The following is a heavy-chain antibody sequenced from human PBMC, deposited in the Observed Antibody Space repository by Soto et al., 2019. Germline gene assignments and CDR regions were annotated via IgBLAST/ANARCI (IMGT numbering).Heavy chain of an antibody. V-gene: IGHV1-3*04. Sequence: GASVKVSCKASGSTFGTYAILLVLQAPVQRPEWMGWLNTGNGNTKYSPKFQGRVTMTRDTSASTAYMESSSLKSEDTAVYYCARGERLYSYYYGMDVWGQGSTVTVSS. CDR1: GSTFGTYA. J-gene: IGHJ6*02. CDR2: LNTGNGNT. CDR3: ARGERLYSYYYGMDV. D-gene: IGHD3-16*01.